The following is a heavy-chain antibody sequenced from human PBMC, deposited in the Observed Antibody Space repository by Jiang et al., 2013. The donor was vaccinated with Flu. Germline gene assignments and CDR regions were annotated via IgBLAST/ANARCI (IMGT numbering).Heavy chain of an antibody. J-gene: IGHJ3*02. CDR2: TYYRSKWYN. V-gene: IGHV6-1*01. CDR3: AIDYGDYVGADSFDI. Sequence: GWLGRTYYRSKWYNDYAVSVKSRITINPDTSKNQFSLQLNSVTPEDTAVYYCAIDYGDYVGADSFDIWGQGTMVTVSS. D-gene: IGHD4-17*01.